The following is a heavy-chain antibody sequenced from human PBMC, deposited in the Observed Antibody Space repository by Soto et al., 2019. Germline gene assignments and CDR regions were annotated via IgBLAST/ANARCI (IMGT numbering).Heavy chain of an antibody. J-gene: IGHJ4*02. CDR1: GFTFSSYW. CDR2: INSDGSST. D-gene: IGHD4-17*01. Sequence: GGSLRLSCAASGFTFSSYWMHWVRQAPGKGLVWVSRINSDGSSTSYADSVKGRFTISRDNAKNTLYLQMNSLRAEDTAVYYCARARNGDHFDYWGQGTLVTVSS. CDR3: ARARNGDHFDY. V-gene: IGHV3-74*01.